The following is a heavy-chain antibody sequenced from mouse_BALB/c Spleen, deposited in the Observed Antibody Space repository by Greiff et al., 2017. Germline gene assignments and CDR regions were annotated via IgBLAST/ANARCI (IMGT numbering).Heavy chain of an antibody. CDR1: GYSFTGYY. V-gene: IGHV1-26*01. J-gene: IGHJ4*01. CDR2: VNPNNGGT. Sequence: VQLQQSGPELVKPGASVKISCKASGYSFTGYYMHWVKQSHGKSLEWIGRVNPNNGGTSYNQKFKGKAILTVDKSSSTAYMELRSLTSEDSAVYYCARGDYYAMDYWGQGTSVTVSS. CDR3: ARGDYYAMDY.